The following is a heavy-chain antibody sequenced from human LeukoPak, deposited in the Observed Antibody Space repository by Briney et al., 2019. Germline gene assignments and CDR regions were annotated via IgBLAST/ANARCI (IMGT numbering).Heavy chain of an antibody. CDR3: AKEQQWLVLEFDY. CDR1: RFTFSTYA. V-gene: IGHV3-30-3*01. D-gene: IGHD6-19*01. J-gene: IGHJ4*02. Sequence: GGSLRLSCAGSRFTFSTYAMHWVRQAPGKGLEWVAVISFDGNNKYYADSVKGRFTISRDNGKNTLYLQMNSLRAEDTAVYYCAKEQQWLVLEFDYWGQGTLVTVSS. CDR2: ISFDGNNK.